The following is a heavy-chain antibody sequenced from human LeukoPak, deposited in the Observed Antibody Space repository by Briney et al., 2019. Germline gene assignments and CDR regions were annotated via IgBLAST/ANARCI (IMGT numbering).Heavy chain of an antibody. V-gene: IGHV3-23*01. CDR2: ISNSGEST. CDR1: GFTFSSYA. D-gene: IGHD3-10*01. J-gene: IGHJ4*02. Sequence: GGSLRLSCAASGFTFSSYAMNWVRQAPGKGLEWVSTISNSGESTYYADSAKGRFTISRDNSKNTLFLQMNSLRAEDTAVYYCAKGAMVRGVLDYWGQGTLVTVSS. CDR3: AKGAMVRGVLDY.